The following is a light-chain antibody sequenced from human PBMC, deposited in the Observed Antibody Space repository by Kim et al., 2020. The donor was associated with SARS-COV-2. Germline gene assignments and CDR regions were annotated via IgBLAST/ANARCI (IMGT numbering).Light chain of an antibody. CDR2: DGS. Sequence: PGDSATLSGWASRRVSGYVAWYQQKRGQPPRLLIYDGSKRATGIPTRFSGSVSGRDFTLTINSLEPEDFAIYYCQQYRSWPPTPTFGGGTKVDIK. J-gene: IGKJ4*01. CDR3: QQYRSWPPTPT. V-gene: IGKV3-11*02. CDR1: RRVSGY.